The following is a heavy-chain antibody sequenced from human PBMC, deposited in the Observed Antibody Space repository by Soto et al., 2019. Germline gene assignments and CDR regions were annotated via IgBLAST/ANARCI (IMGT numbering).Heavy chain of an antibody. CDR2: ISYDGGNE. D-gene: IGHD1-26*01. CDR3: AKDRYSGTYPTDFDY. V-gene: IGHV3-30*18. Sequence: GGSLRLSCAGSGFTFSSYGIHWVRQAPGKGLEWVALISYDGGNEKYTESVKDRFTVSRDDSHNVAYLQMSSLRTEDTAMYYCAKDRYSGTYPTDFDYWGQGSQVTVSS. CDR1: GFTFSSYG. J-gene: IGHJ4*02.